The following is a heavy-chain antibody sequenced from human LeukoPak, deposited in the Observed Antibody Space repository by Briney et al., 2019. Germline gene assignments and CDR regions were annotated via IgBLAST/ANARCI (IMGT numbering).Heavy chain of an antibody. J-gene: IGHJ3*02. D-gene: IGHD3-22*01. CDR1: GGSISSGGYS. CDR3: ARGSYYDSSVTFTDAFDI. Sequence: PSQTLSLTCAVSGGSISSGGYSWSWIRQPPGKGLEWIGYIYHSGSTYYNPSLKSRVTISVDRSKNQFSLKLSSVTAADTAVYYLARGSYYDSSVTFTDAFDIGGQGKMVTVS. CDR2: IYHSGST. V-gene: IGHV4-30-2*01.